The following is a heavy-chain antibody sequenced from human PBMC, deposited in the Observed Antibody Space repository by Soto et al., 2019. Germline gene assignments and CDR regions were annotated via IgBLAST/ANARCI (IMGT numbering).Heavy chain of an antibody. J-gene: IGHJ5*02. CDR1: GGSISSCY. D-gene: IGHD2-2*02. Sequence: SETLSLTCTVSGGSISSCYWIWIRQPPGKGLEWIGYIYYSGSTNYNPSLKSRVTISVDTSKNQFSLKMSSVSAADTAVYYCARGVVPAVIWGWFDPWGQGTLVTVSS. V-gene: IGHV4-59*01. CDR3: ARGVVPAVIWGWFDP. CDR2: IYYSGST.